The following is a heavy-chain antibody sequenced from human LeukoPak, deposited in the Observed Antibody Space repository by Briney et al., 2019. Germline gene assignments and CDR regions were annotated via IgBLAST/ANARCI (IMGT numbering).Heavy chain of an antibody. Sequence: GASVKVSCKASGYTFTGYYMHWVRQAPGQGLEWMGWINPNSGGTNYAQKFQGRVTMTRDTSISTAYMELSRLRSEDTAVYYCATGGHVRVYDSSAYYGHYWGQGTLVTVSS. CDR2: INPNSGGT. CDR3: ATGGHVRVYDSSAYYGHY. J-gene: IGHJ4*02. V-gene: IGHV1-2*02. D-gene: IGHD3-22*01. CDR1: GYTFTGYY.